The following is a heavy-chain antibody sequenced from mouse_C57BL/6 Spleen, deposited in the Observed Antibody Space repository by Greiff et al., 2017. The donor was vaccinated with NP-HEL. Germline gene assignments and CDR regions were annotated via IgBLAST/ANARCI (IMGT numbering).Heavy chain of an antibody. CDR1: GFTFSDYY. D-gene: IGHD2-1*01. CDR3: ARQGGNYEGYAMDY. CDR2: ISNGGGST. V-gene: IGHV5-12*01. Sequence: EVQLVESGGGLVQPGGSLKLSCAASGFTFSDYYMYWVRQTPEKRLEWVAYISNGGGSTYYPDTVKGRFTISRDNAKNTLYLQMSRLKSEDTAMYYCARQGGNYEGYAMDYWGQGTSVTVSS. J-gene: IGHJ4*01.